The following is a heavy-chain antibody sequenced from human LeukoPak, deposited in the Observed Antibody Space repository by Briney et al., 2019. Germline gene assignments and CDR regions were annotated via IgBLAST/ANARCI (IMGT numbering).Heavy chain of an antibody. Sequence: GGSLRLSCAASGFTFSSYAIHWVRQAPGKGLEWVAVTSYDGSNKYYADSVKGRFTISRDNSKNTLYLQMNSLRAEDTAVYYCARSAQRGYGYCSSTSCYWDYFDYWGQGTLVTVSS. J-gene: IGHJ4*02. D-gene: IGHD2-2*01. CDR2: TSYDGSNK. V-gene: IGHV3-30-3*01. CDR1: GFTFSSYA. CDR3: ARSAQRGYGYCSSTSCYWDYFDY.